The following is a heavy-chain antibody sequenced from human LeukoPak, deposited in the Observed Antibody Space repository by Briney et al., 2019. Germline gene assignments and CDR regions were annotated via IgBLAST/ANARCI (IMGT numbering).Heavy chain of an antibody. V-gene: IGHV1-8*01. CDR1: GYTFTSYD. D-gene: IGHD6-13*01. CDR3: ARQGIAAAGTEDY. Sequence: ASVEVSCKASGYTFTSYDIHWVRQATGQGLEWMGWMNPNSGNTGYAQKFQGRVTMTRNTSISTAYMELSSLRSEDTAVYYCARQGIAAAGTEDYWGQGTLVTVSS. J-gene: IGHJ4*02. CDR2: MNPNSGNT.